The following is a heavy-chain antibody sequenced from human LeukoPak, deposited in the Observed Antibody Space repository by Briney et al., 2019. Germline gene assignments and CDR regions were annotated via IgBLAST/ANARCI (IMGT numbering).Heavy chain of an antibody. CDR3: ARDVRNGLYDY. V-gene: IGHV3-30*04. D-gene: IGHD1-14*01. Sequence: PGGSLRLSCAASGFTFSSYAMHWVRQAPGKGLEWVAVISYDGSNKYYADSVKGRFTISRDNSKNTLYLQMNSLRAEDTAVYYCARDVRNGLYDYWGQGTLVTVSS. J-gene: IGHJ4*02. CDR1: GFTFSSYA. CDR2: ISYDGSNK.